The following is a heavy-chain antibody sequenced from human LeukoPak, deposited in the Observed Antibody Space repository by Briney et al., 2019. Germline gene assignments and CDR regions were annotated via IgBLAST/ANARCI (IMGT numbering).Heavy chain of an antibody. Sequence: SETLSLTCTVSGYSISSGYYWGWIRQPPGKGLEWIGSIYHSGSTYYNPSLKSRVTISVDTSKNQFSLKLSSVTAADTAVYYCARVSETSAIVEGYWGQGTLVTVSS. D-gene: IGHD3-22*01. CDR2: IYHSGST. J-gene: IGHJ4*02. V-gene: IGHV4-38-2*02. CDR1: GYSISSGYY. CDR3: ARVSETSAIVEGY.